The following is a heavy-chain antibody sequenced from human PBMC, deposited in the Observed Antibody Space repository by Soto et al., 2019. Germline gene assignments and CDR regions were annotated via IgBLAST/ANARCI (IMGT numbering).Heavy chain of an antibody. Sequence: QVQLVESGGGVVQPGRSLRLSCAASGFTFSSYAMHWVRQAPGKGLEWVAVISYDGSNKYYADSVKGRFTISRDNSKNTLYLQMNSLRAEDTAVYYCARDYKMAKPRDYYGMDVWGQGTTVTVSS. CDR3: ARDYKMAKPRDYYGMDV. V-gene: IGHV3-30-3*01. D-gene: IGHD3-10*01. CDR1: GFTFSSYA. CDR2: ISYDGSNK. J-gene: IGHJ6*02.